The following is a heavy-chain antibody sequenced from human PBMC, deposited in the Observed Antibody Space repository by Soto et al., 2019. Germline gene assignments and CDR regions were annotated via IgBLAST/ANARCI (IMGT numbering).Heavy chain of an antibody. Sequence: PGGSLRLSCAASGFTFSSYEMNWVRQAPGKGLEWVSYISSSGSTIYYADSVKGRFTISRDNAKNSLYLQMNSLRAEDTAVYYCARPGYSYGPFDYWGQGTLVTVSS. CDR2: ISSSGSTI. V-gene: IGHV3-48*03. J-gene: IGHJ4*02. CDR1: GFTFSSYE. CDR3: ARPGYSYGPFDY. D-gene: IGHD5-18*01.